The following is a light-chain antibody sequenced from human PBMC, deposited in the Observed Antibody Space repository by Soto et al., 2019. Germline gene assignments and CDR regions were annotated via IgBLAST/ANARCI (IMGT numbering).Light chain of an antibody. Sequence: DIQMTQSPSSLSASIGGRVTITCQASQDISNYSNWYQQKPGKAPKLLIYDASHLEIGVPSRFSGSGSGTDFTFSISSLQPEDIASYFGQQYENLPLTFVVGTKVQI. CDR1: QDISNY. J-gene: IGKJ4*01. V-gene: IGKV1-33*01. CDR3: QQYENLPLT. CDR2: DAS.